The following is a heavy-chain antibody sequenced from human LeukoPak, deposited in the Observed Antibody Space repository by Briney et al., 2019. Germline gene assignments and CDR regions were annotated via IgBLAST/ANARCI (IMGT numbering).Heavy chain of an antibody. D-gene: IGHD4-23*01. V-gene: IGHV2-5*01. Sequence: KSGPTLVNPTQTLTLTCTFSGLSLSTSGVGVGWIRQPPGKALEWLALIYWNDDKRYSPSLKSRLTITKDTSKNQVVLTMTNMDPVDTATYYCAHRQALDYGGNPQFDYWGQGTLVIVSS. CDR3: AHRQALDYGGNPQFDY. J-gene: IGHJ4*02. CDR1: GLSLSTSGVG. CDR2: IYWNDDK.